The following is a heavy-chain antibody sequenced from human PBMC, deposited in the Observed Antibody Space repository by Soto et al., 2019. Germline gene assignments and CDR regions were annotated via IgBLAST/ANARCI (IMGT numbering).Heavy chain of an antibody. V-gene: IGHV3-23*01. Sequence: EVQLLESGGTLVQPGGSLRLSCAASGFTFSNYAMYWVRQAPGKGLEWVSTISGGGGSTYSADSVKGRFTISRDNSKNTLCLQMNGLRAEDTAVYYCAKGFYGDYVRNFFDIWGQGTMVTVSS. J-gene: IGHJ3*02. CDR2: ISGGGGST. CDR3: AKGFYGDYVRNFFDI. CDR1: GFTFSNYA. D-gene: IGHD4-17*01.